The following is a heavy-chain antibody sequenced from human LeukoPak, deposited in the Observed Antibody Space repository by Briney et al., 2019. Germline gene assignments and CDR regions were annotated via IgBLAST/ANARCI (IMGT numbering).Heavy chain of an antibody. CDR2: FDPEDGET. D-gene: IGHD2-2*01. Sequence: ASVKVFCKVSGYTLTELSMHWVRQAPGKGLEWMGGFDPEDGETIYAQKFQGRVTMTEDTSTDTAYMELSSLRSEDTAVYYCATFLSLGDDIGVPAAIDWGQGTLVTVSS. J-gene: IGHJ4*02. CDR3: ATFLSLGDDIGVPAAID. V-gene: IGHV1-24*01. CDR1: GYTLTELS.